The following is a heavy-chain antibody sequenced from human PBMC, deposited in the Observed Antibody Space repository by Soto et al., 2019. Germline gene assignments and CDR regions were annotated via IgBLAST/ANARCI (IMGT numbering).Heavy chain of an antibody. CDR2: ISNSGAYT. J-gene: IGHJ4*02. V-gene: IGHV3-23*01. Sequence: EVHLLESGGGLLQPGGSLRLSCAASGFTFDSHEMSWVRQAPGKGLEGVSTISNSGAYTYYADSVKGRFTVSRDNSKSTLYLQMSSLRAEDTALYYCAKYCVTTSCYTRYFDSWGQGTVVTVSS. CDR1: GFTFDSHE. CDR3: AKYCVTTSCYTRYFDS. D-gene: IGHD2-2*01.